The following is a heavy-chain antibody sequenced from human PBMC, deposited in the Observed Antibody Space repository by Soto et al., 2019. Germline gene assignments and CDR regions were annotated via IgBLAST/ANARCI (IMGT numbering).Heavy chain of an antibody. J-gene: IGHJ6*02. CDR3: ATGTQWLGTPYYYYGMDV. Sequence: ASVKVSYKASGYTFTSNYMHWVRQAPGQGLEWMGIINPSGGSTSYAQKLQGRVTMTRDTSTSTVYMELSSLRSEDTAVYYCATGTQWLGTPYYYYGMDVWGQGTTVTVSS. D-gene: IGHD6-19*01. V-gene: IGHV1-46*01. CDR1: GYTFTSNY. CDR2: INPSGGST.